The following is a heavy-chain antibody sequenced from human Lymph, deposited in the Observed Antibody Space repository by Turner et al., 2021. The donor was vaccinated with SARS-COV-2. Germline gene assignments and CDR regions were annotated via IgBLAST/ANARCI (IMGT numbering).Heavy chain of an antibody. V-gene: IGHV1-8*01. CDR1: GYTFTSYD. CDR2: MNPNSGNT. CDR3: ARGRYSGGGMDV. Sequence: QVQLVQSVAEVKKPGASVKVSCKASGYTFTSYDINWVRQATGQGLDWMGWMNPNSGNTGYAQKCQGRVTMNRNISISTAYMELSTLRSEDTAVYYCARGRYSGGGMDVWGQGTTVTVSS. J-gene: IGHJ6*02. D-gene: IGHD1-26*01.